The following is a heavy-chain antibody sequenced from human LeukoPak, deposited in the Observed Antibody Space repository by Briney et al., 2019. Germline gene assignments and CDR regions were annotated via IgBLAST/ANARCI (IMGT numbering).Heavy chain of an antibody. J-gene: IGHJ6*03. CDR2: IKQDGSEK. V-gene: IGHV3-7*01. CDR1: GFTFSSYW. D-gene: IGHD2-2*01. Sequence: GGSLRLSCAASGFTFSSYWMSWVRQAPGKGLEWVANIKQDGSEKYYVDSVKGRFTISRDNAKNSLYLQKNSLRAEDTAVYYCARGYCSSTSCYRMHYYYYMDVWGKGTTVTVSS. CDR3: ARGYCSSTSCYRMHYYYYMDV.